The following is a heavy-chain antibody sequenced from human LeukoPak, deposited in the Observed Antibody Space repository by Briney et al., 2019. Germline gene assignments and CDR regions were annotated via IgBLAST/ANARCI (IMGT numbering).Heavy chain of an antibody. J-gene: IGHJ6*03. CDR2: IYYIGTA. V-gene: IGHV4-30-4*01. Sequence: PSQTLSLTCSVSGDSISIGDYRWSWIRQSPGKGLEWIGYIYYIGTAYYNPSLRSRVALSADTSKNQFSLKLNSVTVADSAVYFCARARGDSPRIYYYMDVWGRGTTVTVSS. D-gene: IGHD3-16*01. CDR3: ARARGDSPRIYYYMDV. CDR1: GDSISIGDYR.